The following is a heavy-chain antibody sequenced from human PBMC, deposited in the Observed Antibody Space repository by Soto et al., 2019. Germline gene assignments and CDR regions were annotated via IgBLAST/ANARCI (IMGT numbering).Heavy chain of an antibody. Sequence: QVQLVQSGAEVKKPGASVKVSCKASGYTFTSYDISWVRQAPGQGLEWMGWMSTSNGNTNYAQKLQGRVTMTTDTSTSTAHMELRSLGPDDTAVSFWARNRHWVDPWGQATLVTVS. CDR1: GYTFTSYD. CDR3: ARNRHWVDP. CDR2: MSTSNGNT. J-gene: IGHJ5*02. V-gene: IGHV1-18*01.